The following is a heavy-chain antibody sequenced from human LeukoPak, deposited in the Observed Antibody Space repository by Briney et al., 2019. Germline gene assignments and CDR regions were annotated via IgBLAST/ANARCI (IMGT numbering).Heavy chain of an antibody. Sequence: SETLSLTCAVYGGSFSGYYWSWIRQPPGKGLEWIGEVNHRRSTNYNPSLKSRVTISVDTSKNQFSLKLRSVTAADTAVYYCARHGVILDYWGQGTLVTVSS. CDR1: GGSFSGYY. V-gene: IGHV4-34*01. CDR3: ARHGVILDY. J-gene: IGHJ4*02. CDR2: VNHRRST. D-gene: IGHD3-16*02.